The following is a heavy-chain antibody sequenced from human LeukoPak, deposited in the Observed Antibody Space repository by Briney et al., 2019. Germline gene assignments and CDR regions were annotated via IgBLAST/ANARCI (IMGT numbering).Heavy chain of an antibody. D-gene: IGHD1-26*01. CDR1: GFTFSGSA. CDR2: IDKKDKGYATAT. CDR3: TRDSGTYNWFDP. Sequence: GGSLRLSCAASGFTFSGSAIHWVRQSSGKGLEWVGQIDKKDKGYATATAYAASVKGRFTISGDDSINTAYLQMKSVKTEDTALYYCTRDSGTYNWFDPWGQGTLVTVSS. J-gene: IGHJ5*02. V-gene: IGHV3-73*01.